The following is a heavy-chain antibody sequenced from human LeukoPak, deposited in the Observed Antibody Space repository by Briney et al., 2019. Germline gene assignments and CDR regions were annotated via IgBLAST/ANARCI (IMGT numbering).Heavy chain of an antibody. Sequence: ASVKVSCKASGYTFTGYYIFWMRQAPGQGLEWMGWISPKNGTTKYAQKSQGRVTLTRDTSISTAYMEISRVTYDDTAVYFCARGVGSTAVLDHWGQGTLVTVSS. D-gene: IGHD1-26*01. CDR1: GYTFTGYY. J-gene: IGHJ4*02. CDR3: ARGVGSTAVLDH. V-gene: IGHV1-2*02. CDR2: ISPKNGTT.